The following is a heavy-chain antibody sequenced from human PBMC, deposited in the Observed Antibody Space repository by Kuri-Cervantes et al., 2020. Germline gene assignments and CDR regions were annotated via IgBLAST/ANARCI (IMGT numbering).Heavy chain of an antibody. Sequence: SGPTLVHPTQPLTLTCTFSGFSVRPSGVGVGCIRQPPGKALEWLVLIYWDDDKRYIPSLKSRHTINKDTSKNQVGLTMTKMDPVDTATYFCVHSTGSGCHTSGYYYDGMDVWGQGTTVTVSS. CDR1: GFSVRPSGVG. D-gene: IGHD3-10*01. CDR3: VHSTGSGCHTSGYYYDGMDV. J-gene: IGHJ6*02. V-gene: IGHV2-5*02. CDR2: IYWDDDK.